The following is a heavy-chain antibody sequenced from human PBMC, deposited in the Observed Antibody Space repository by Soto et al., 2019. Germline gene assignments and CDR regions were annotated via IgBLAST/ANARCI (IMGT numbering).Heavy chain of an antibody. CDR2: ISYDGSDV. CDR3: AKDGTPTYGRADY. D-gene: IGHD1-26*01. Sequence: QVQLVESGGGVVQPGKSLRLSCVASGFTFSSFAMHWVRQATGKGLEWVALISYDGSDVYYKDSLKGRFTISRDNSTNTLYLQMNSLSAEDSALYFCAKDGTPTYGRADYWGQGTRITVSS. V-gene: IGHV3-30*18. CDR1: GFTFSSFA. J-gene: IGHJ4*02.